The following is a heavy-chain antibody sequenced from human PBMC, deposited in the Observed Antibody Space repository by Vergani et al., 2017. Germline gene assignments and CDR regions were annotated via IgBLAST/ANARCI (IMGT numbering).Heavy chain of an antibody. CDR2: ISGSDHNT. J-gene: IGHJ6*03. Sequence: VQLVESGGGVVQPGGSLRLSCAASGFTFSNYAMSWVRQAPGKGLEWVSDISGSDHNTNYADSVKGRFTISRDNSKNTLYLQMNSLRAEDTAVYYCAKWSGSSSSAYYYYYYMDVWGKGTTVTVSS. CDR3: AKWSGSSSSAYYYYYYMDV. V-gene: IGHV3-23*04. CDR1: GFTFSNYA. D-gene: IGHD6-6*01.